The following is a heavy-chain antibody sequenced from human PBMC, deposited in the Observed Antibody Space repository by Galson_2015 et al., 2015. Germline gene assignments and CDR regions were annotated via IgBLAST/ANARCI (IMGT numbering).Heavy chain of an antibody. D-gene: IGHD4-17*01. CDR1: GFTFSSYS. CDR3: ARDPRYTYGDYGDEYFQP. V-gene: IGHV3-21*01. Sequence: SLRLSCAASGFTFSSYSMNWVRQAPGKGLEWVSSISSSSSYIYHADSVKGRFTISRDNAKNSLYLQMNSLRAEDTAVYYCARDPRYTYGDYGDEYFQPWGQGTLVTVSS. CDR2: ISSSSSYI. J-gene: IGHJ1*01.